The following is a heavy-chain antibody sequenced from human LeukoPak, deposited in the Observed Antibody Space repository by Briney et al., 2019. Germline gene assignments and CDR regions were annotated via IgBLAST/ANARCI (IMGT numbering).Heavy chain of an antibody. CDR1: GYNFNTYD. D-gene: IGHD1-1*01. V-gene: IGHV1-8*01. Sequence: ASVKVSCQASGYNFNTYDINWLRQATGRGLEWMGWMNPNSGDTGIAQRFQGRVTMTRNTSINTAYMELSSLRSEDTAVYYCARERGGGTTGTMTYDIWGQGTMVTVSS. CDR2: MNPNSGDT. J-gene: IGHJ3*02. CDR3: ARERGGGTTGTMTYDI.